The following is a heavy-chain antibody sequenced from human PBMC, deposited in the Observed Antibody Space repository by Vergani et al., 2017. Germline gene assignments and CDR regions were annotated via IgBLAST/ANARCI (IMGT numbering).Heavy chain of an antibody. D-gene: IGHD2-21*02. CDR1: GFPFSDYG. CDR2: IGKDGINT. V-gene: IGHV3-30*02. CDR3: AKDLRDSTDGLPDS. J-gene: IGHJ4*02. Sequence: QVQLVESGGGEVQPGRSLRLSCSAAGFPFSDYGVHWVRQAPGKGLEWLAYIGKDGINTRYRDAVKGRFTVSRDNSKDILYLQMDSLRSEDTALYYCAKDLRDSTDGLPDSWGPGTLVIVSS.